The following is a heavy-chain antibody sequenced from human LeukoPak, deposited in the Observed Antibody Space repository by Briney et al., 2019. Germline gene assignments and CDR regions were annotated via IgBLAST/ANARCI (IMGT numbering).Heavy chain of an antibody. V-gene: IGHV3-33*01. CDR1: GFTFSSYG. CDR2: IWYDGSNK. CDR3: ARVLYCSSTSCYGGIDY. Sequence: GGSLRLSCAASGFTFSSYGMHWVRQAPGKGLEWVAVIWYDGSNKYYADSVKGRFTISRDNSKNTLYLQMNSLRAEDTAVYYCARVLYCSSTSCYGGIDYWGQGTLVTVS. J-gene: IGHJ4*02. D-gene: IGHD2-2*01.